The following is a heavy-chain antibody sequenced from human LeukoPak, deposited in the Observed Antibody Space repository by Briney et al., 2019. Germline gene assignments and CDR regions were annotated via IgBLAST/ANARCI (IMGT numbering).Heavy chain of an antibody. V-gene: IGHV3-15*01. J-gene: IGHJ4*02. Sequence: PGGSLRLSCAASGFTFSTYWIHWVRQAPGKGLQWVGRIKSKAAGGTADYAAPVKGRFTVSRDDSKNTLYLQMDSLKAEDTAVYYCTDLLGATIRYWGQGTLVTVSS. D-gene: IGHD1-26*01. CDR1: GFTFSTYW. CDR2: IKSKAAGGTA. CDR3: TDLLGATIRY.